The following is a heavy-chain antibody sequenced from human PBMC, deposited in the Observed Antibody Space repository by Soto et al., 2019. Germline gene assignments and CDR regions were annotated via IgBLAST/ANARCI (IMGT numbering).Heavy chain of an antibody. Sequence: ASETQSPTWTVSGCSTSSGVYYWRWIRQQGGKGLEWIGDIYYSWRSYDNPSLHSRVSIAVDTTENQFSLKLTSVTAADTSVYYCASGSFSSSSSWVDPWGRGTLVTVSS. CDR2: IYYSWRS. CDR1: GCSTSSGVYY. CDR3: ASGSFSSSSSWVDP. D-gene: IGHD6-6*01. V-gene: IGHV4-31*02. J-gene: IGHJ5*02.